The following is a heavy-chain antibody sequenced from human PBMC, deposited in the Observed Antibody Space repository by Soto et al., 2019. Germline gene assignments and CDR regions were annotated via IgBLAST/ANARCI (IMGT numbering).Heavy chain of an antibody. J-gene: IGHJ5*02. CDR1: GFTFSSYG. CDR3: ARDPSSSGYYYGWFDP. CDR2: IWYDGSNK. D-gene: IGHD3-22*01. Sequence: PGGSLRLSCAASGFTFSSYGMHWVRQAPGKGLEWVAVIWYDGSNKYYADSVKGRFTISRDNSKNTLYLQMNSLRAEDTAVYYCARDPSSSGYYYGWFDPWGQGTLVTVSS. V-gene: IGHV3-33*01.